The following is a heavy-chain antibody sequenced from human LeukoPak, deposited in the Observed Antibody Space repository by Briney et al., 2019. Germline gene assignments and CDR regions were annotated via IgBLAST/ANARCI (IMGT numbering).Heavy chain of an antibody. CDR2: IYHSGST. J-gene: IGHJ4*02. CDR1: GGSISSGSYS. D-gene: IGHD3-16*02. Sequence: SSETLSLTCAVSGGSISSGSYSWSWIRQPPGKGLEWIGYIYHSGSTYYNPSLKSRVTISVDRSKNQFSLKLSSVTAADTAVYYCARGVTRHFDYWGQGTLVTVSS. CDR3: ARGVTRHFDY. V-gene: IGHV4-30-2*01.